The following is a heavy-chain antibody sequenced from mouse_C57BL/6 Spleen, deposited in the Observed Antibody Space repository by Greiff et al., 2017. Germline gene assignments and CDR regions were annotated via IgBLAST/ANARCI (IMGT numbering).Heavy chain of an antibody. V-gene: IGHV5-17*01. J-gene: IGHJ1*03. D-gene: IGHD1-1*01. Sequence: EVQLVESGGGLVKPGGSLKLSCAASGFTFSDYGMHWVRQAPEKGLEWVAYISSGSSTIYYADTVKGRFTISRDNAKNTLFLQMTSLRAKDTAMYYCARGPSYGSSYWYFDVWGTGTTVTVSS. CDR2: ISSGSSTI. CDR3: ARGPSYGSSYWYFDV. CDR1: GFTFSDYG.